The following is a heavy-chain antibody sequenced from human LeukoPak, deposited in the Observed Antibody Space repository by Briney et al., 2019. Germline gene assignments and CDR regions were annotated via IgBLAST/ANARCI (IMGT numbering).Heavy chain of an antibody. Sequence: ASVKVSCKVSGYTLTELSMHWVRQAPGKGLEWMGGFDPEDGETIYAQKFQGRVTMTEDTSTDTAYMELSSLRSEDTAVYYCARGGVEQWGGVGAFDIWGQGTMVTVSS. CDR1: GYTLTELS. CDR2: FDPEDGET. J-gene: IGHJ3*02. D-gene: IGHD6-19*01. CDR3: ARGGVEQWGGVGAFDI. V-gene: IGHV1-24*01.